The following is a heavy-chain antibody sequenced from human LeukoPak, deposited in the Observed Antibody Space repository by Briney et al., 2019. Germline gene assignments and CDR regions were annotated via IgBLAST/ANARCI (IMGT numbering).Heavy chain of an antibody. V-gene: IGHV1-2*02. CDR2: INPNSGGT. CDR1: VYTFTGYY. J-gene: IGHJ3*02. Sequence: APVRPCCKPSVYTFTGYYIHWARQAPGQGPEWRGWINPNSGGTDYAQKFQGSVTITRDTSISTAYMELSGLRSDDTAVYYCARCSTPHWIFDAFDIWGQGTMVTVSS. D-gene: IGHD1-1*01. CDR3: ARCSTPHWIFDAFDI.